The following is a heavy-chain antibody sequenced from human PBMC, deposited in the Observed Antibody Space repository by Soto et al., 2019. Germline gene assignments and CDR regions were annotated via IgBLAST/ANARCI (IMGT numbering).Heavy chain of an antibody. J-gene: IGHJ4*02. CDR3: AKDRQLWSVGYYFDY. Sequence: GGSLRLSCAASGFTFDDYAMHWVRQAPGKGLEWVSGISWNSGSIGYADSVKGRFTISRDNAKNSLYLQMNSLRAEDTALYYCAKDRQLWSVGYYFDYWGQGT. V-gene: IGHV3-9*01. D-gene: IGHD5-18*01. CDR2: ISWNSGSI. CDR1: GFTFDDYA.